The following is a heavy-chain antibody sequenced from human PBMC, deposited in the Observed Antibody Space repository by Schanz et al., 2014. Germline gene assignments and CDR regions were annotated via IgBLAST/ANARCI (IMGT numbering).Heavy chain of an antibody. CDR2: ISGRSCTT. CDR3: ARMTWLKIEYFHH. J-gene: IGHJ1*01. V-gene: IGHV3-23*01. Sequence: EVQLLESGGGLVQPGGSLRLSCAASGFTFSNYAMSWVRQAPGKGLEWVSTISGRSCTTNSADSVKGRFSISRDNSKNTLFLHMNNLRAEDAAIYYCARMTWLKIEYFHHWGQGTLVTVSS. D-gene: IGHD5-12*01. CDR1: GFTFSNYA.